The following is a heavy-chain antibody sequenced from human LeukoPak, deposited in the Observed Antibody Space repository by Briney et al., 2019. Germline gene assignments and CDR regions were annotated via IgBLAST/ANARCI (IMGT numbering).Heavy chain of an antibody. V-gene: IGHV1-69*13. CDR1: GGTFSSYA. CDR2: IIRIFGTA. CDR3: AREPHLDCSGGSCYSDAFDI. Sequence: ASVKVSCKASGGTFSSYAISWVRQAPGQGLEWMGGIIRIFGTANYAQKFQGRVTITADESTSTAYMELSSLRSEDTAVYYCAREPHLDCSGGSCYSDAFDIWGQGTMVTVSS. J-gene: IGHJ3*02. D-gene: IGHD2-15*01.